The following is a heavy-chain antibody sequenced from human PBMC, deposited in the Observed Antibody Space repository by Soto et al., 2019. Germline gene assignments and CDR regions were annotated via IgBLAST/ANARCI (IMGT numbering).Heavy chain of an antibody. J-gene: IGHJ4*02. CDR2: IWYDGSNK. V-gene: IGHV3-33*01. Sequence: SLRLSCAASGFTFSSYGMHWVRQAPGKGLEWVAVIWYDGSNKYYADSVKGRFTISRDNSKNTLYLQMNSLRAEDTAVYYCARDAYSSSWYPDNWGQGTLVTVSS. CDR1: GFTFSSYG. CDR3: ARDAYSSSWYPDN. D-gene: IGHD6-13*01.